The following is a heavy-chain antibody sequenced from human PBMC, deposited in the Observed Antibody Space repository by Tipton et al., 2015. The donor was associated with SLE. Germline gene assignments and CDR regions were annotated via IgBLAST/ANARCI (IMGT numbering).Heavy chain of an antibody. Sequence: QLVQSGGEVKKPGASVKVSCRASGYNFIGYAINWVRQAPGQGLEWMGWISSYNGETRYAQTLQGRVTMTTDTSTGTVYMDLRSLTSGDTAIYYCTRVCSGGTCYSDAFDVWGQGTMVTVSS. CDR2: ISSYNGET. CDR3: TRVCSGGTCYSDAFDV. CDR1: GYNFIGYA. D-gene: IGHD2-15*01. V-gene: IGHV1-18*01. J-gene: IGHJ3*01.